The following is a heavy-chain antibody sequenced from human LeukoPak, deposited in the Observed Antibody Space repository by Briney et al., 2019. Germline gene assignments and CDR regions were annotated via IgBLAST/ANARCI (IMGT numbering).Heavy chain of an antibody. CDR2: IYYSGST. CDR1: GGSISSYY. CDR3: ARDPHFDY. Sequence: SETLSLTCTVSGGSISSYYWSWIRQPPGKGLEWIGYIYYSGSTNYNPSLKSRVTISVDTSKNQFSLKLSSVTAADTAVYYCARDPHFDYWGQGTLVTVSS. J-gene: IGHJ4*02. V-gene: IGHV4-59*01.